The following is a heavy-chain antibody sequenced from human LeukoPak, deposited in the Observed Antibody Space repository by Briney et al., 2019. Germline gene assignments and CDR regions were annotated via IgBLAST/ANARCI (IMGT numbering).Heavy chain of an antibody. CDR1: GYTFTSYG. J-gene: IGHJ4*02. CDR2: TNPRSGGT. Sequence: ASVKVSCKASGYTFTSYGISWVRQAPGQGLEWMGWTNPRSGGTNYAQKFQGRVTMTRDTSISTAYMELSRLTSDDTAVYYCATDPTTAGTTRFDYWGQGTLVTVSS. V-gene: IGHV1-2*02. CDR3: ATDPTTAGTTRFDY. D-gene: IGHD1-1*01.